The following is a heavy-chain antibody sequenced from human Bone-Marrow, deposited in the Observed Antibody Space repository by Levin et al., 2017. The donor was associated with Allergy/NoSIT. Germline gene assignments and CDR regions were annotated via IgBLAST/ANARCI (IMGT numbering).Heavy chain of an antibody. V-gene: IGHV3-21*01. J-gene: IGHJ5*02. D-gene: IGHD5-12*01. CDR1: GFTFSTYS. Sequence: PGGSLRLSCAASGFTFSTYSMNWVRQAPGKGLDWVSSITSSSSYIYYADSVKGRFTISRDNAKNSLYLQMNSLRVEDTAMYYCARGLDYSGLPWGQGTLVTVSS. CDR2: ITSSSSYI. CDR3: ARGLDYSGLP.